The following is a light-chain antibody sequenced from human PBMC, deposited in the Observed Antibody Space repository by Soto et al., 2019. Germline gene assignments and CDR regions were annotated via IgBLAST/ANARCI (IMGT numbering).Light chain of an antibody. CDR3: QTWSTDIRV. V-gene: IGLV4-69*01. CDR1: SGHNSYA. J-gene: IGLJ3*02. CDR2: LNSDGIH. Sequence: QSVLTQPPSASASLGASVKLTCTLSSGHNSYAIAWHQQQPEKGPRYLMKLNSDGIHSKGDGIPDRFSGSSSGAERYLTISSLQSEDEADYYCQTWSTDIRVFGGGTKVTVL.